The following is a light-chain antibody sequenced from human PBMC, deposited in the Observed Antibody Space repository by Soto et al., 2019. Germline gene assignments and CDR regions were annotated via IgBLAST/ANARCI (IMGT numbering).Light chain of an antibody. V-gene: IGKV1-27*01. J-gene: IGKJ4*01. CDR1: QGIGNY. CDR2: TSS. CDR3: QKHNAAPLT. Sequence: DIQMTQSPSSLSASVGDRVTITCRASQGIGNYLAWYQQKPAKVPKLLIYTSSTLQSGVPSRFSGSGSGTDFTLPISNLQPEDVATYYCQKHNAAPLTFGGGTKVDI.